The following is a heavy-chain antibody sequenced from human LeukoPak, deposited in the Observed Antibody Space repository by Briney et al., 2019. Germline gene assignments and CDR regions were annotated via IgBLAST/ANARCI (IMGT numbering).Heavy chain of an antibody. CDR2: IYSGGST. Sequence: PGGSLRLSCAASGFTFSDYYMSWVRQAPGKGLEWVSVIYSGGSTYYADSVKGRFTISRDNSKNTLYLQMNSLRAEDTAVYYCARDYYDDAFDIWGQGTMVTVSS. CDR1: GFTFSDYY. D-gene: IGHD3-22*01. CDR3: ARDYYDDAFDI. V-gene: IGHV3-66*02. J-gene: IGHJ3*02.